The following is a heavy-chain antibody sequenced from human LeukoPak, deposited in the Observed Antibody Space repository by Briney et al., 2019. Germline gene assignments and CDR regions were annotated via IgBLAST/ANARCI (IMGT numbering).Heavy chain of an antibody. Sequence: PSETLSLTCTVSGGSISSYYWSWIRQPPGRGLEWIGYIYYSGSTNYNPSLKSRVTISVDTSKNQFSLKLSSVTAADTAVYYCARVLPDSSGYYSDYWGQGTLVTVSS. V-gene: IGHV4-59*01. CDR3: ARVLPDSSGYYSDY. D-gene: IGHD3-22*01. J-gene: IGHJ4*02. CDR2: IYYSGST. CDR1: GGSISSYY.